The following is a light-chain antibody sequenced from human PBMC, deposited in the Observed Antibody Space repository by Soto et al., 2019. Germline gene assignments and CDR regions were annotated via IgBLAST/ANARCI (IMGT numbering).Light chain of an antibody. J-gene: IGKJ2*01. CDR1: QSRVYSDGKTY. CDR3: MQGSYFCHT. CDR2: WVS. V-gene: IGKV2-30*01. Sequence: DVVMTHSPLSLHFTLGQPASISCRSSQSRVYSDGKTYLYRFQQRPGQSPRRLIYWVSNRDSGVPGSFRGSGSGTDFTLRISRVEAEDVGVYYCMQGSYFCHTVGRGTKLQIK.